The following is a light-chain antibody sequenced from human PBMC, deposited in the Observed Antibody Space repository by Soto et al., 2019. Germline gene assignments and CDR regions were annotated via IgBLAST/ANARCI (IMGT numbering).Light chain of an antibody. CDR3: QQNYGTPGT. CDR1: QSISRY. CDR2: GAN. J-gene: IGKJ1*01. V-gene: IGKV1-39*01. Sequence: DIQLTQSPSSLSASVGARIPITCRSRQSISRYLNWYQQRPGTAPKVLIFGANSLQSGVPSRFSGSGSGTEFTLTISSLQPEDFATYYCQQNYGTPGTFGQGTKVDIK.